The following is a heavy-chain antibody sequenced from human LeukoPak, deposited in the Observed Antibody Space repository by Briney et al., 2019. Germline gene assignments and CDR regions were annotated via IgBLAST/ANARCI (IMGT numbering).Heavy chain of an antibody. D-gene: IGHD1-26*01. CDR3: ARGPYSGSYYYFDY. CDR2: INPNSGGT. J-gene: IGHJ4*02. Sequence: ASVKVSCKASGYTFTGYYMHWVRQAPGQGLEWMGWINPNSGGTNYAQKFQGRVTMTRDTSISTAYMELSRLRSDDTAVYFCARGPYSGSYYYFDYWGQGTLVTVSS. CDR1: GYTFTGYY. V-gene: IGHV1-2*02.